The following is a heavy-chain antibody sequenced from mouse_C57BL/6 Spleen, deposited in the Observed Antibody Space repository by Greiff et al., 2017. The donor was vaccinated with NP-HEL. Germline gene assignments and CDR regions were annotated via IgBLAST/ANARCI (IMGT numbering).Heavy chain of an antibody. Sequence: QVQLQQSGAELARPGASVKLSCKASGYTFTSYSMHWVKQRPGQGLEWIGYINPSSGYTKYNEKFKDKATLTADKSSSTAYMQLSSLTSEDSAVYYCAIYCNDVAMEYWGKGTTVTVAA. CDR3: AIYCNDVAMEY. CDR1: GYTFTSYS. V-gene: IGHV1-4*01. J-gene: IGHJ4*01. CDR2: INPSSGYT. D-gene: IGHD2-12*01.